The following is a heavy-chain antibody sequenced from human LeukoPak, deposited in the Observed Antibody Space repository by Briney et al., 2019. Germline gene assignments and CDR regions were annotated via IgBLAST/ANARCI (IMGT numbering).Heavy chain of an antibody. V-gene: IGHV3-30-3*01. CDR3: ARDPAWFTPPLGIDY. J-gene: IGHJ4*02. D-gene: IGHD3-10*01. Sequence: GGSLSLSCAASGFTFSSYAMHWVRQAPGRGLEWVSVISYDENNKYYADSVKGRFTISRDNSKNTMYLQMNSLRAEDTAVYYCARDPAWFTPPLGIDYWGQGTLVTVSS. CDR2: ISYDENNK. CDR1: GFTFSSYA.